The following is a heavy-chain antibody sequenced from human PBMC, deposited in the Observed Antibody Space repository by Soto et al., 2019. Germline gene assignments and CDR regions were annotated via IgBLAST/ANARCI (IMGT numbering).Heavy chain of an antibody. CDR2: INSDGSST. Sequence: GGSLRLSCAASGFTFSNYWMHWVRQAPGKGLVWVSRINSDGSSTSYADSVKGRFTISRDNAKNTLYLQMNSLRAEDTAVYYCARDRHHYESSGYLTNWFDPWGQGTLVTVSS. D-gene: IGHD3-22*01. CDR3: ARDRHHYESSGYLTNWFDP. V-gene: IGHV3-74*01. CDR1: GFTFSNYW. J-gene: IGHJ5*02.